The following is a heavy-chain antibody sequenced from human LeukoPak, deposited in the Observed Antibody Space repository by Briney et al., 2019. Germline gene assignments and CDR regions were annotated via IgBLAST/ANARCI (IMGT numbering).Heavy chain of an antibody. Sequence: GASVKVSCKASGGTFSSYAISWVRQAPGQGLEWMGGIIPIFGTANYAQKFQGRVTITTDESTSTAYMELSSLRSEDTAVYYCARELHTIAVAGHWGQGTLVTVSS. J-gene: IGHJ4*02. CDR1: GGTFSSYA. V-gene: IGHV1-69*05. CDR2: IIPIFGTA. CDR3: ARELHTIAVAGH. D-gene: IGHD6-19*01.